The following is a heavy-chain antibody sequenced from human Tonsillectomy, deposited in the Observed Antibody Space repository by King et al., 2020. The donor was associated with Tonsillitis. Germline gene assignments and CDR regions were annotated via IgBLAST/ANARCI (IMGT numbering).Heavy chain of an antibody. D-gene: IGHD6-19*01. CDR3: ATTNSRDGGGWYWIGPLDY. V-gene: IGHV5-51*01. CDR2: IYPGDSDT. J-gene: IGHJ4*02. CDR1: GNIFSNYW. Sequence: QLVQSGVEVKKPGESLRISCKASGNIFSNYWIGWVRQMPGKGLEWMGIIYPGDSDTRYSPSFQGQVTISADKSITTAYLQRSSLKASDTAMYYCATTNSRDGGGWYWIGPLDYWGQGTLVTVSS.